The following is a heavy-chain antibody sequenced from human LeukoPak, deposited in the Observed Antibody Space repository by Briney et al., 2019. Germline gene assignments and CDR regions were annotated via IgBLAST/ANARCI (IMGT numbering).Heavy chain of an antibody. J-gene: IGHJ4*02. D-gene: IGHD5-18*01. V-gene: IGHV3-21*06. CDR3: ARRAMTERGHSYGLDY. Sequence: PGGSLRLSCAASGFTFRTYSMNWVRQAPGKGLEWVSSISSSSDYIYYADSVKGRFTISRGNAKNSMYLQMNSLRAEDTAVYYCARRAMTERGHSYGLDYWGQGTLVTVSS. CDR2: ISSSSDYI. CDR1: GFTFRTYS.